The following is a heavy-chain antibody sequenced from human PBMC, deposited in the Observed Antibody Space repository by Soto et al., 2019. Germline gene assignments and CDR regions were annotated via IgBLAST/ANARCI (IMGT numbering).Heavy chain of an antibody. D-gene: IGHD6-6*01. CDR3: AKDKFLAARHTFDY. CDR1: GFTFDDYA. Sequence: EVQLVESGGGLVQPGRSLRLSCAASGFTFDDYAMHWVRQAPGKGLEWVSGISWNSGSIGYADSVKGRFTISRDNAKNSLYLQMNSLRAEDTALYYCAKDKFLAARHTFDYWGQGTLVTVSS. J-gene: IGHJ4*02. V-gene: IGHV3-9*01. CDR2: ISWNSGSI.